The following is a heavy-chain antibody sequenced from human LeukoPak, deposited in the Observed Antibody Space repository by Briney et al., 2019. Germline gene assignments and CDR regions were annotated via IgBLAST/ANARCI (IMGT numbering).Heavy chain of an antibody. CDR2: ISGSGDST. Sequence: PGGSLRLSCAASGFTFSTYAMSWVRQAPGKGLEWVSAISGSGDSTYYADSVKGRFTISRDNSKNTLYLQMNSLRAEDTAVYYCAKDIAVAGNGDYWGQGTLVTVFS. CDR3: AKDIAVAGNGDY. CDR1: GFTFSTYA. J-gene: IGHJ4*02. V-gene: IGHV3-23*01. D-gene: IGHD6-19*01.